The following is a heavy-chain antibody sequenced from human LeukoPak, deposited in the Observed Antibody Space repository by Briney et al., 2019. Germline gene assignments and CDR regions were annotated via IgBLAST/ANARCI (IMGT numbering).Heavy chain of an antibody. CDR3: AADTTKLHIVGATPNNWFDP. J-gene: IGHJ5*02. D-gene: IGHD1-26*01. CDR1: GFTFTSSA. Sequence: EASVKVSCKASGFTFTSSAVLWVRQARGQRLEWIGWIVVGSGNTNYAQKFQERVTITRDMSTSTAYMELSSLRSEDTAVYYCAADTTKLHIVGATPNNWFDPWGQGTLVTASS. CDR2: IVVGSGNT. V-gene: IGHV1-58*01.